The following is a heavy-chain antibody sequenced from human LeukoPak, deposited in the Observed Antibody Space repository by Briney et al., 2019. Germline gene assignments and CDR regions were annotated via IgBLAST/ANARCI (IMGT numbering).Heavy chain of an antibody. CDR1: GGSISSYY. Sequence: SETLSLTCTVSGGSISSYYWSWIRQPPGKGLEWIGYIYTSGSTNYNPSLKSRVTISVDTSKNQFSLKLSSVTAADTAVYYCAGGQLADMDVWGKGTTVTVSS. D-gene: IGHD6-6*01. J-gene: IGHJ6*03. V-gene: IGHV4-4*09. CDR2: IYTSGST. CDR3: AGGQLADMDV.